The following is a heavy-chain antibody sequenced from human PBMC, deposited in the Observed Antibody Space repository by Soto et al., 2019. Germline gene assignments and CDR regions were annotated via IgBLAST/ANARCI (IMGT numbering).Heavy chain of an antibody. Sequence: PGESLKISCKGSGYSFTSYWIGWVRQMPGKGLEWMGIIYPGDSDTRYSPSFQGQVTISADKSISTAYLQWSSLKASDTAMYYCARLLLSTYYDILTGPGGAFDIWGQGTMVTVSS. J-gene: IGHJ3*02. CDR3: ARLLLSTYYDILTGPGGAFDI. V-gene: IGHV5-51*01. D-gene: IGHD3-9*01. CDR1: GYSFTSYW. CDR2: IYPGDSDT.